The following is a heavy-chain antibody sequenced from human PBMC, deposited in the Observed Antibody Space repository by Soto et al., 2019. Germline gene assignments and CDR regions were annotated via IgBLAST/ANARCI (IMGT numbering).Heavy chain of an antibody. CDR3: ARGQRNCGVDY. CDR1: AYTFTSYD. CDR2: MNPNNGNT. J-gene: IGHJ4*02. D-gene: IGHD7-27*01. V-gene: IGHV1-8*01. Sequence: QVQLVQSGAEVKKPGASVKVSCKAAAYTFTSYDINWVRQATGQDFEWMGWMNPNNGNTAYAQKFQGKVTMTRDTAKGTAFMELSSLTTEDTAADYGARGQRNCGVDYWGQGTLVTVSS.